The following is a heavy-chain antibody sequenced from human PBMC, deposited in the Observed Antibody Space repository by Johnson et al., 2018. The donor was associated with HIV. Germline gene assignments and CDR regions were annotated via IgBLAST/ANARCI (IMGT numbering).Heavy chain of an antibody. J-gene: IGHJ3*02. CDR1: GFTVSSNY. CDR3: ARDRTYCSGGSCYFDAFDI. V-gene: IGHV3-53*01. Sequence: VQLVESGGGLIQPGGSLRLSCAASGFTVSSNYMSWVRQAPGKGLEWVSIIYSGGSTYYADSVKGRFTISRDNSKNPLYLQMNSLRAEDTAVYYCARDRTYCSGGSCYFDAFDIWGQGTMVTVSS. D-gene: IGHD2-15*01. CDR2: IYSGGST.